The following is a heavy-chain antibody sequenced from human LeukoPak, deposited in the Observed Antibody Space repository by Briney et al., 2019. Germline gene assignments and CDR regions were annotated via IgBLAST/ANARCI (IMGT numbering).Heavy chain of an antibody. J-gene: IGHJ4*02. D-gene: IGHD6-19*01. V-gene: IGHV3-7*05. CDR3: GRGCGWILNY. Sequence: GGSLRLSCAASGFTFSSHWMSWVRQTPGKGLEWVAIIKEDGSEKHYVDSVKGRFTISRDNAKNSLYLQMNSLRAEDTAVYYCGRGCGWILNYWGQGTLVTV. CDR2: IKEDGSEK. CDR1: GFTFSSHW.